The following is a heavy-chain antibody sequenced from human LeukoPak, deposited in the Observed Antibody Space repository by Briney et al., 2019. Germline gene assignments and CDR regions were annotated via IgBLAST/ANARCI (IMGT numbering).Heavy chain of an antibody. V-gene: IGHV3-48*01. CDR1: GFTFSSYS. Sequence: GGSLRLSCAASGFTFSSYSMNWVRQAPGKGLEWVSYISSSSSTIYYADSVKGRFTSSRDNAKNSLYLQMNSLRAEDTAVYYCAREFYDFWSGYYYYYYMDVWGKGTTVTVSS. CDR2: ISSSSSTI. J-gene: IGHJ6*03. CDR3: AREFYDFWSGYYYYYYMDV. D-gene: IGHD3-3*01.